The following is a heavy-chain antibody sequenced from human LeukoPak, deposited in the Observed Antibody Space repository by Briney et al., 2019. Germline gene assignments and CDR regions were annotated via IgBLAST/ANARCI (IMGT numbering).Heavy chain of an antibody. J-gene: IGHJ4*02. D-gene: IGHD1-1*01. Sequence: GKSLRLSCAASGFTFSGYPIHWVRQAPGKGLEWVAVISYDGSNKYYADSVKGRFTISRDNSKNTLYLQMNSLRAEDTAVYYCASHRGDYATGYFDYWGQGTLVTVSS. CDR2: ISYDGSNK. V-gene: IGHV3-30-3*01. CDR1: GFTFSGYP. CDR3: ASHRGDYATGYFDY.